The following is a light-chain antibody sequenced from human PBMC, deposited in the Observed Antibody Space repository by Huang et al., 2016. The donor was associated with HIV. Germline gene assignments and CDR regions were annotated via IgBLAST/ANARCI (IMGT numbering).Light chain of an antibody. V-gene: IGKV3-20*01. CDR1: QSVSSSS. Sequence: EIVLTQSPATLSLSPGESATLSCGASQSVSSSSLAWYQQKPGQAPRLLIYGASSRATGIPDRFSGSGSRTDFTLTISRVEPEDFAVYYCQHYGSSPYTFGRGTKLEIK. CDR3: QHYGSSPYT. J-gene: IGKJ2*01. CDR2: GAS.